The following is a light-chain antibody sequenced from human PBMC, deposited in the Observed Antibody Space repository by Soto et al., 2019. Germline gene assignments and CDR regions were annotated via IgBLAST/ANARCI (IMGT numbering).Light chain of an antibody. CDR3: QSYDSSLSAWV. V-gene: IGLV1-40*01. CDR2: GNI. Sequence: QSVLTQPPLVSGAPGQRVTISCTGNNSNIGAGYDVHWYQQLPGTAPKLLIYGNINRPSGVPDRFSGSKSGASVSLAITGLQVEDEADYYCQSYDSSLSAWVFGGGTKVTVL. J-gene: IGLJ2*01. CDR1: NSNIGAGYD.